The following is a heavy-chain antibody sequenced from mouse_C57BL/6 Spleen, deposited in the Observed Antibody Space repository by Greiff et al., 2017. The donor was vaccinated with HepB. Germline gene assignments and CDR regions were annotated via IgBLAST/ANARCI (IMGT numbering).Heavy chain of an antibody. V-gene: IGHV1-61*01. J-gene: IGHJ1*03. CDR2: IYPSDSET. D-gene: IGHD1-1*01. CDR3: AREGYYGSRGWYFDV. Sequence: VQLQQSGAELVRPGSSVKLSCKASGYTFTSYWMDWVKQRPGQGLEWIGNIYPSDSETHYNQKFKEKATLTVDNSSSTAYMQLISLTSEDSAVYYLAREGYYGSRGWYFDVWGTGTTVTVSS. CDR1: GYTFTSYW.